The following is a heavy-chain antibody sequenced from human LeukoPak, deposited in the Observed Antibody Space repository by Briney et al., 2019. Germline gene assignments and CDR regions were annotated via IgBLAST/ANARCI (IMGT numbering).Heavy chain of an antibody. D-gene: IGHD6-6*01. Sequence: PGGSLRLSCAASGFTFSSYEMNWVRQPPGKGLEWVSSISSSGSTIYYADSVKGRFTISRDNAKNSLYLQMNSLRAEDTAVYYCATGIAARPGGSFDYWGQGTLVTVSS. J-gene: IGHJ4*02. V-gene: IGHV3-48*03. CDR2: ISSSGSTI. CDR1: GFTFSSYE. CDR3: ATGIAARPGGSFDY.